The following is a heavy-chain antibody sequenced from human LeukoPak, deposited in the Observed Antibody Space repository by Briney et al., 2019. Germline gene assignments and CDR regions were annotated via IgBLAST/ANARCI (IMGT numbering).Heavy chain of an antibody. CDR2: IYYSGST. D-gene: IGHD3-3*01. CDR1: GGSISSGGYY. J-gene: IGHJ4*02. CDR3: ARSGARGLRFLEWLFDY. Sequence: SETLSLTCTVSGGSISSGGYYWRWIRQHPGKGLEWIGYIYYSGSTYYNPSLKSRVTISVDTSKNQFSLKLSSVTAADTAVYYCARSGARGLRFLEWLFDYWGQGTLVTVSS. V-gene: IGHV4-31*03.